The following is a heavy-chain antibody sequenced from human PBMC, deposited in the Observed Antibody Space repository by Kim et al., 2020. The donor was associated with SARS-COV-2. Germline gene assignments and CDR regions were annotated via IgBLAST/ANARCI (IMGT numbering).Heavy chain of an antibody. CDR3: ASGQEM. CDR1: GFTFSSYW. Sequence: GGSLRLSCVVSGFTFSSYWMSWVRQAPGKGLVWVSGISGDGGNTGYVDSMKGRFTITRDNAKNTLYLQMNSLRVDDTGVYFCASGQEMWGQGTRVTVSS. V-gene: IGHV3-74*01. J-gene: IGHJ3*01. CDR2: ISGDGGNT.